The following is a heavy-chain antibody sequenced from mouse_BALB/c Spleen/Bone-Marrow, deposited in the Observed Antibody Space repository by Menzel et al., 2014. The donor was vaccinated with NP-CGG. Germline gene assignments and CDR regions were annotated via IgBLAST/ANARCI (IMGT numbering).Heavy chain of an antibody. CDR1: GYTFTSYW. Sequence: EVKLQESGTVLARPWASVKMSCKASGYTFTSYWMHWVKQRPGQGLEWIVAIYPGNSATSYNQKFKGKSKLTAVTSTSNAYMELSSLKNEDSAVYYCTRVITAVLATRAMDYWGEGSSVNIST. J-gene: IGHJ4*01. V-gene: IGHV1-5*01. CDR3: TRVITAVLATRAMDY. D-gene: IGHD1-1*01. CDR2: IYPGNSAT.